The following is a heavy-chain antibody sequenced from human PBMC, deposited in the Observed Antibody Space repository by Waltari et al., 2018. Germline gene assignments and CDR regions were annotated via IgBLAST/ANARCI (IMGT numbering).Heavy chain of an antibody. CDR1: GFIFSNYE. CDR3: AKTPTTLTRDAFDI. J-gene: IGHJ3*02. V-gene: IGHV3-48*03. D-gene: IGHD4-17*01. CDR2: ISGSGSTI. Sequence: EVQLVESGGGLVQPGGSLRLSCEASGFIFSNYEMIWVRQAPGKGLKWVSSISGSGSTIYYADSVKGRFTISRDNAQNSLYLQMYSLRAEDTALYYCAKTPTTLTRDAFDIWGQGTMVTVSS.